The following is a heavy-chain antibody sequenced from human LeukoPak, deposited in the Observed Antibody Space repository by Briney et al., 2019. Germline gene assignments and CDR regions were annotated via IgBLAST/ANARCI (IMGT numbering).Heavy chain of an antibody. D-gene: IGHD3-10*01. CDR3: TGDCGSQIGVGS. Sequence: GESLKISCQGSGYSFTSNLIGWVRQMPGKGLEWLDVINPAVSSITYSPSFQGQVTVSADKSISAAYLQWSSLKASDTAMYYCTGDCGSQIGVGSWGQGTLVTVSS. J-gene: IGHJ4*02. CDR2: INPAVSSI. CDR1: GYSFTSNL. V-gene: IGHV5-51*01.